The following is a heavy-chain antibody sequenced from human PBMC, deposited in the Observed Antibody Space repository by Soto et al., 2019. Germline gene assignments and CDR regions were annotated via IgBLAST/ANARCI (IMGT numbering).Heavy chain of an antibody. D-gene: IGHD3-10*01. CDR1: GYTFTSYG. V-gene: IGHV1-18*01. CDR2: ISAYNGNT. CDR3: ARPYGSASFYYYYYGMDV. J-gene: IGHJ6*01. Sequence: QVQLVQSGAEVKKPGASVKVSCKASGYTFTSYGISWVRQAPGQGLEWMGWISAYNGNTNYAQKLQGRVTMTTDTSTSTAYMALRSLRSDDTAVYYCARPYGSASFYYYYYGMDVWGQGTTVTVSS.